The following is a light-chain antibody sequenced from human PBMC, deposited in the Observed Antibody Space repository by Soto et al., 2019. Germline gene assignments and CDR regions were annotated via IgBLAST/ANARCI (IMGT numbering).Light chain of an antibody. V-gene: IGKV3-15*01. CDR1: QSVSSN. Sequence: EIVMTQSPATLSVSPGGRATLTCRASQSVSSNLAWYQQKPGQAPRLLIHDASTRATGIPDRFSGSGSGTDFTLTIISLQPDDFATYYCQQYNSYSPATFGQGTKVDIK. CDR3: QQYNSYSPAT. J-gene: IGKJ1*01. CDR2: DAS.